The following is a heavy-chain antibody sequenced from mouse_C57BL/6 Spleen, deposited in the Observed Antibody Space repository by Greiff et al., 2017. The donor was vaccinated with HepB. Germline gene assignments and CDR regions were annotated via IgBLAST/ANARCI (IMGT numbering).Heavy chain of an antibody. J-gene: IGHJ3*01. Sequence: VQLQQPGAELVKPGASVKLSCKASGYTFTSYWMHWVKQRPGRGLEWIGRIDPNRGGTKYNEKFKSKATLTVDKPSSTAYMQLSSLTSEDSAVYYCARGRTAQATEGFAYWGQGTLVTVSA. CDR2: IDPNRGGT. CDR1: GYTFTSYW. D-gene: IGHD3-2*02. V-gene: IGHV1-72*01. CDR3: ARGRTAQATEGFAY.